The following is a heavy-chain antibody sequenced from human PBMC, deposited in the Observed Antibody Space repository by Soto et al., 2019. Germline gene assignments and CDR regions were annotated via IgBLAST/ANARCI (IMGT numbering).Heavy chain of an antibody. D-gene: IGHD3-9*01. J-gene: IGHJ4*02. CDR1: GYTFTSYG. V-gene: IGHV1-18*01. CDR3: ARLRGDILTGHRGLLTY. Sequence: ASVKVSCKASGYTFTSYGISWVRQAPGQGLEWMGWISAYNGNTNYAQKLQGRVTMTTDTSTSTAYMELRSLRSDDTAVYYCARLRGDILTGHRGLLTYWGQGTLVTVSS. CDR2: ISAYNGNT.